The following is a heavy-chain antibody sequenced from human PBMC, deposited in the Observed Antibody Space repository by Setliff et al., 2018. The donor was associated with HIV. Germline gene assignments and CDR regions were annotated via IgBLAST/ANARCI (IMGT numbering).Heavy chain of an antibody. CDR2: IDHSGST. V-gene: IGHV4-34*01. CDR3: ASSSGWYGAAQFDP. J-gene: IGHJ5*02. CDR1: GGSFNDYY. Sequence: PSETLSLTCAVYGGSFNDYYWTWIRQPPGKGLEWIGEIDHSGSTKYHASLKSRVTISIDTSKNQISLKLSSLTAADTAVYYCASSSGWYGAAQFDPWGQGTRVTVSS. D-gene: IGHD6-19*01.